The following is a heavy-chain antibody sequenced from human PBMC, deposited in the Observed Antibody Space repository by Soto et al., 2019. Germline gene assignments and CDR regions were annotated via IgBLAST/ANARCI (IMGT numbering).Heavy chain of an antibody. CDR3: ARVDPATASDY. CDR1: GGSFSCYY. J-gene: IGHJ4*02. D-gene: IGHD5-18*01. CDR2: INHSGST. V-gene: IGHV4-34*01. Sequence: SETLSLTCAVYGGSFSCYYWSWIRQPPGKGLEWIGEINHSGSTNYNPSLKSRVTISVDTSKNQFSLKLSSVTAADTAVYYCARVDPATASDYWGQGTLVTVSS.